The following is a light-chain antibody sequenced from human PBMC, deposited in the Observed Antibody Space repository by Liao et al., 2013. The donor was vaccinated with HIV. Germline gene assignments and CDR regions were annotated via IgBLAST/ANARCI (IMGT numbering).Light chain of an antibody. V-gene: IGLV3-21*02. Sequence: SYELTQPPSVSVSPGQTARITCSGDALPMLYAYWYQQKPGQAPVLVIYYDSDRPSGIPERFSGSNSGNTATLTISRVEAGDEADYYCQVWDSSSDLYVVFGGGTKLTVL. CDR1: ALPMLY. CDR2: YDS. J-gene: IGLJ2*01. CDR3: QVWDSSSDLYVV.